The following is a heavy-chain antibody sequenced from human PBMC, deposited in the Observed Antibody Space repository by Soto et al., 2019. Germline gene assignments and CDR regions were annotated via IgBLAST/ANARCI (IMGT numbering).Heavy chain of an antibody. CDR1: GGSISSGGYY. V-gene: IGHV4-31*03. CDR2: IYYSGST. J-gene: IGHJ3*01. D-gene: IGHD3-22*01. Sequence: QVQLQESGPGLVKPSQTLSLTCTVSGGSISSGGYYWSWIRQPPGKGLEWIGYIYYSGSTYYNPSLKSRVTISVYTSKNQFSLKLSSVTAADTAVYYCARVGYYDCSGYNAFNFWGQGTMVTVSS. CDR3: ARVGYYDCSGYNAFNF.